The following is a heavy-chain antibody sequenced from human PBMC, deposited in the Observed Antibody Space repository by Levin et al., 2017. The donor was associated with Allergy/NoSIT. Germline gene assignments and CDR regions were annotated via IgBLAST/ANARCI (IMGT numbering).Heavy chain of an antibody. Sequence: GESLKISCKASGYTFTGYYLHWVRQAPGQGLEWMGWIDPNSGGTKNPQKFQGRVTMTRDTSLNTAYMELSSLKSDDAAVYYCARGHCTNAGCTEATGLYQYWGQGTLVTGSS. D-gene: IGHD2-8*01. J-gene: IGHJ4*02. CDR2: IDPNSGGT. CDR3: ARGHCTNAGCTEATGLYQY. CDR1: GYTFTGYY. V-gene: IGHV1-2*02.